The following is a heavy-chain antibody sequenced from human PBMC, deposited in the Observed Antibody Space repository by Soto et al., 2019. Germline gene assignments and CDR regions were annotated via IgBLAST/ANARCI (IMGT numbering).Heavy chain of an antibody. CDR2: IIPIFGTA. CDR1: GGTFSSYA. Sequence: SVKVSCKASGGTFSSYAISWVRQAPGQGLEWMGGIIPIFGTANYAQKFQGRVTITADESTSTAYMELSSLRSEDTAVYYCARMYYYDSSGYLDAFDIWGQGXMVTV. V-gene: IGHV1-69*13. J-gene: IGHJ3*02. CDR3: ARMYYYDSSGYLDAFDI. D-gene: IGHD3-22*01.